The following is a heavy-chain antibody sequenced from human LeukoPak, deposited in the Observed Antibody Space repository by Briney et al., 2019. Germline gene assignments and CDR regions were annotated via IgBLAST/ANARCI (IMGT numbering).Heavy chain of an antibody. J-gene: IGHJ6*02. V-gene: IGHV3-7*01. CDR1: GFTFSSYW. CDR2: IKQDGSEK. D-gene: IGHD4-17*01. Sequence: GGSLRLSCAASGFTFSSYWMSWVRQAPGKGLEWVANIKQDGSEKYYVGSVKGRFTISRDNAKNSLYLQMNSLRAEDTAVYYCARGTVQYYYGMDVWGQGTTVTVSS. CDR3: ARGTVQYYYGMDV.